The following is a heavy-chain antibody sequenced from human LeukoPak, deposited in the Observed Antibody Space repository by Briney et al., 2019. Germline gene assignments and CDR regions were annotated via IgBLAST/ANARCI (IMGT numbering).Heavy chain of an antibody. J-gene: IGHJ3*01. CDR1: GYTFTGYY. Sequence: ASVNVSCKTSGYTFTGYYIHWVRQAPGQGLEWMGRINPNSGGTDYAQKFQGRVTMTRDTSISTAYMELSRLRSDDTAVYYCAGRLGYCSSRNCPSPWGQGTMVTVSS. D-gene: IGHD2-2*01. CDR2: INPNSGGT. V-gene: IGHV1-2*06. CDR3: AGRLGYCSSRNCPSP.